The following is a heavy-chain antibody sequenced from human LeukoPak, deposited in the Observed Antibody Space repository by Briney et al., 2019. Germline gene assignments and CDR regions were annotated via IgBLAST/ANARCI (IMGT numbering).Heavy chain of an antibody. V-gene: IGHV3-48*03. CDR3: ARDGRELPRSDAFDI. CDR1: GFTFSSYE. D-gene: IGHD1-26*01. Sequence: PGGSLRLSCAASGFTFSSYEMNWVRQAPGKGLEWVSYISSSGSTIYYADSVKGRFTISRDNAKNSLYLQTNSLRAEDTAVYYCARDGRELPRSDAFDIWGQGTMVTVSS. J-gene: IGHJ3*02. CDR2: ISSSGSTI.